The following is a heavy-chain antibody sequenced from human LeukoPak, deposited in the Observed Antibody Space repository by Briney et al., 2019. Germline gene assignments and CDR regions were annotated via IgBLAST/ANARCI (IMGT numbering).Heavy chain of an antibody. D-gene: IGHD6-6*01. CDR1: GFTFDDYA. CDR3: AKDGYSSSSAAFDI. V-gene: IGHV3-9*03. J-gene: IGHJ3*02. CDR2: ISWNSGSI. Sequence: GGSLRLSCAASGFTFDDYAMHWVRQAPGKGLEWVSGISWNSGSIGYADSVKGRFTISRDNAKNSLYLQMNSLRAEDMALYYCAKDGYSSSSAAFDIWGQGTMVTVSS.